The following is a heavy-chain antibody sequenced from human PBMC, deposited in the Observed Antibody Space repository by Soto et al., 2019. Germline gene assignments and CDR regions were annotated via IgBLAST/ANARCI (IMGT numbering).Heavy chain of an antibody. D-gene: IGHD3-16*01. CDR3: ARHYGGGRDFDY. J-gene: IGHJ4*02. CDR2: IYHSGST. CDR1: GGSISNTGDY. Sequence: QLQLQESGPGLVKPSETLSLTCTVSGGSISNTGDYWGWIRQPPGKGLEWIGTIYHSGSTYYNPSLKSRVTISVDTSKNQFFLKLSSVTAADTAVYYCARHYGGGRDFDYWGQGSLVTVSS. V-gene: IGHV4-39*01.